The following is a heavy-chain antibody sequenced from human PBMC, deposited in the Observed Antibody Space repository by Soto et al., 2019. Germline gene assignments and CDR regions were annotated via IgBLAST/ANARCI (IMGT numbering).Heavy chain of an antibody. D-gene: IGHD3-3*01. Sequence: EVQLVQSGAEVKKPGESLKISCKGSGYSFSTHWIGWVRQMPGRGLEWMGIIYPGDSNPRYSPSFRGQATISADKSTSTAYLQWSSLKASDTAIFYCATTIFPYNWFDPWGQGTLVTVSS. CDR1: GYSFSTHW. J-gene: IGHJ5*02. CDR2: IYPGDSNP. CDR3: ATTIFPYNWFDP. V-gene: IGHV5-51*03.